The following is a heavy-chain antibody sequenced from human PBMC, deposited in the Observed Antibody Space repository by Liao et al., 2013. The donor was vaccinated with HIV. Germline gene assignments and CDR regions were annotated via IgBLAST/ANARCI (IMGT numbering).Heavy chain of an antibody. CDR2: IDHTGTT. Sequence: QVQLRQWGAGLLKPSETLSLTCAVYGGSFSRYYWSWIRQLPGKGLEWIGEIDHTGTTNSNPSLKRRVTISIDTSKSQFSLKLNSVTAADTAVYYCSRGRVIDSWGPGTLSPSLQ. V-gene: IGHV4-34*01. CDR3: SRGRVIDS. CDR1: GGSFSRYY. J-gene: IGHJ5*01.